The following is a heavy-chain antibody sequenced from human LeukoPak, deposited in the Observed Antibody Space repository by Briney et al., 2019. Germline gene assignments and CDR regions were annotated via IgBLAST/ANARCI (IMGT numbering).Heavy chain of an antibody. Sequence: GASVKVSCKASGGTFSSYAISWVRQAPGQGLEWMGGIIPIFGSANYAQKFQGRVTITADESTSTAYMELGRLRSGDTAVYFCARAQFGDYLSHFDYWGQGTLVTVSS. CDR3: ARAQFGDYLSHFDY. CDR1: GGTFSSYA. D-gene: IGHD4-17*01. CDR2: IIPIFGSA. V-gene: IGHV1-69*13. J-gene: IGHJ4*02.